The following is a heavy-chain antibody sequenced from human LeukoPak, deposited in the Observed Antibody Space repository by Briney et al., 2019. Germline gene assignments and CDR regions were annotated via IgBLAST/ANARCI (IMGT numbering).Heavy chain of an antibody. J-gene: IGHJ4*02. CDR2: INQDGSEK. V-gene: IGHV3-7*01. CDR1: GFVFTNYW. CDR3: ARDQVGAIDY. D-gene: IGHD1-26*01. Sequence: GGSLRLSCAASGFVFTNYWMSWIRQAPGKGLEWVANINQDGSEKHYVDSVKGRFTISRDNSKNTLYLQMNSLRAEDTAVYYCARDQVGAIDYWGQGTLVTVSS.